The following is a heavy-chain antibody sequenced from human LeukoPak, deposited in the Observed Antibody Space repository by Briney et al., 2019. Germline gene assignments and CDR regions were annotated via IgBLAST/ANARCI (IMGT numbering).Heavy chain of an antibody. V-gene: IGHV4-30-4*07. J-gene: IGHJ4*02. D-gene: IGHD3-9*01. Sequence: SQTLSLTCAVSGGSISSGGYSWSWIRQPPGKGLEWIGYIYYSGSTNYNPSLKSRVTISVDTSKNQFSLKLSSVTAADTAVYYCARVAPVRGYDILTGYHKYFDYWGQGTLVTVSS. CDR1: GGSISSGGYS. CDR2: IYYSGST. CDR3: ARVAPVRGYDILTGYHKYFDY.